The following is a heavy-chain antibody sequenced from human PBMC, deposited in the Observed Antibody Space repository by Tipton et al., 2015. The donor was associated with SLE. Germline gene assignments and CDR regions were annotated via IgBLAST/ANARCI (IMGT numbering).Heavy chain of an antibody. CDR2: INQDGSEK. CDR1: GFTFRTYW. CDR3: AKVDKGRELQDY. V-gene: IGHV3-7*01. Sequence: SLRLSCVASGFTFRTYWMSWVRQAPGKRLEWVANINQDGSEKHYVESMKGRFTISRDNAKSSLYLQINSLRVEDTAVYYCAKVDKGRELQDYWGQGTLVTVSS. J-gene: IGHJ4*02. D-gene: IGHD1-26*01.